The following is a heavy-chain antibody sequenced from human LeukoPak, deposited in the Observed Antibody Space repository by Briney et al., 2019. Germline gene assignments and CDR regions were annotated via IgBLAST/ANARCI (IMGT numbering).Heavy chain of an antibody. Sequence: GGSLRLSCAASGFTFSSYAMSWVRQAPGKGLEWVSSISISGTYKYYADSLKGRFTISRDNSKNTLYLQMNSLRAEDTAVYYCAKLYGVVGPTTTDYWGQGTLVTVSS. V-gene: IGHV3-23*01. CDR2: ISISGTYK. CDR3: AKLYGVVGPTTTDY. J-gene: IGHJ4*02. CDR1: GFTFSSYA. D-gene: IGHD1-26*01.